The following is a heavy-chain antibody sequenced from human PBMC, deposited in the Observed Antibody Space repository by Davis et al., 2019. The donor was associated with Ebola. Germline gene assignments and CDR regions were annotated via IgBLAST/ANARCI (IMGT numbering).Heavy chain of an antibody. J-gene: IGHJ4*02. V-gene: IGHV3-53*01. D-gene: IGHD6-19*01. CDR2: IYSGGST. Sequence: GESLKISCAASGFTVSSNYMSWVRQAPGKGLEWVSVIYSGGSTYYADSVKGRFTISRDNSKNTLYLQMNSLRAEDTAVYYYARHYSSGYDYWGQGTLVTVSS. CDR1: GFTVSSNY. CDR3: ARHYSSGYDY.